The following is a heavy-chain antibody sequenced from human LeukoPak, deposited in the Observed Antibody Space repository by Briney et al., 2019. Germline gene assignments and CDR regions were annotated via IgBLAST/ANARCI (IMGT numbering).Heavy chain of an antibody. V-gene: IGHV3-30-3*01. CDR2: ISYDGSNK. J-gene: IGHJ3*02. CDR3: ARDWGSGGSPIGGAFDI. Sequence: GGSLRLSCAASGFTFSSYAMHWVRQAPGKGLEWVAVISYDGSNKYYADSVKGRFTISRDNSKNTLYLQMNSLRAEDTAVYYCARDWGSGGSPIGGAFDIWGQGTMVTVSS. D-gene: IGHD2-15*01. CDR1: GFTFSSYA.